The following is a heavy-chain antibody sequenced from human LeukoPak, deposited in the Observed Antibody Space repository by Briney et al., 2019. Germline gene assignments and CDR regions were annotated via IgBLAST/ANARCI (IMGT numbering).Heavy chain of an antibody. CDR1: GFTFSNYG. CDR3: VKDAFPTYYDFWSGAPGDY. Sequence: GGSLRLSCAASGFTFSNYGMHWVRQAPGKGLEWVAFIRFDESSKYYADSVEGRFTISRDNSKNTLDLQMNSLRIEDTAVYYCVKDAFPTYYDFWSGAPGDYWGQGTLVTVSS. V-gene: IGHV3-30*02. CDR2: IRFDESSK. J-gene: IGHJ4*02. D-gene: IGHD3-3*01.